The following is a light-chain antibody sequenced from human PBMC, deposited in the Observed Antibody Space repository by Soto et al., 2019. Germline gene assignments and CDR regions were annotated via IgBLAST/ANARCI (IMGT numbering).Light chain of an antibody. CDR3: NSYRTVSTYV. V-gene: IGLV2-14*01. CDR2: DVG. J-gene: IGLJ1*01. CDR1: SSDIGGYNF. Sequence: QSALTQPASVSGSPGQSITIAGTGTSSDIGGYNFVSWYQQHPGKAPKLLIYDVGNRPSGVSNRFSGSKSGNTASLTISGLQAEDEAHYYCNSYRTVSTYVFGTGTKVTVL.